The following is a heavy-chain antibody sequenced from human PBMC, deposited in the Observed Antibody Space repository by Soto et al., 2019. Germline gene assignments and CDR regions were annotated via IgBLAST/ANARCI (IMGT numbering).Heavy chain of an antibody. J-gene: IGHJ4*02. V-gene: IGHV1-2*02. CDR2: MNPKSGGT. Sequence: ASVKVSCKASGYAFSGYSMHWVRQAPGQGLEWMGWMNPKSGGTNSRVTFYAPRFQGRVTMTSDTSISTAYMELTRLGYDDSAVYYCERTTNRNDLVYWGQGTLVTVSS. CDR1: GYAFSGYS. D-gene: IGHD1-1*01. CDR3: ERTTNRNDLVY.